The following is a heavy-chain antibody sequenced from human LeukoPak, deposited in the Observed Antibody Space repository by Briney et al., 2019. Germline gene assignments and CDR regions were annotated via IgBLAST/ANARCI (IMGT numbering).Heavy chain of an antibody. Sequence: PGGSLRLSCAASGFTFSRYEMNWVRQAPGKGLEWVSYISGSGSTTFYADSVKGRFTISRDNAKNSLYVQMNSLSAEDTAVYYCARDGDFGSGSFYAVWGKGTAVAVSS. CDR2: ISGSGSTT. D-gene: IGHD3-10*01. V-gene: IGHV3-48*03. J-gene: IGHJ6*04. CDR3: ARDGDFGSGSFYAV. CDR1: GFTFSRYE.